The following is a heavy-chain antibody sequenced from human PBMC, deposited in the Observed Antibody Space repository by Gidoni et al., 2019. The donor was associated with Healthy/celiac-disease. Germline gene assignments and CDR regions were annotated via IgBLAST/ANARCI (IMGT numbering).Heavy chain of an antibody. Sequence: QVQLVESGGGVVQPGRSLRLSCAASGFPFVSYAMHWVRQAPGKGLEWVAVISYDGSNKYYADSVKGRFTISRDNSKNTLYLQMNSLRAEDTAVYYCARDEWGPRVGWCFDYWGQGTLVTVSS. CDR1: GFPFVSYA. D-gene: IGHD1-26*01. CDR2: ISYDGSNK. CDR3: ARDEWGPRVGWCFDY. J-gene: IGHJ4*02. V-gene: IGHV3-30*04.